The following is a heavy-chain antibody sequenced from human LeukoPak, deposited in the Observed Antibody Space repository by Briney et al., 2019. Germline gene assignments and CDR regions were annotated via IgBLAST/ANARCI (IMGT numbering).Heavy chain of an antibody. J-gene: IGHJ1*01. V-gene: IGHV4-34*01. CDR1: GGSFSGYY. Sequence: SETLSLTCAVYGGSFSGYYWSWIRRPPGKGLEWIGEINHSGSTNYNPSLKSRVTISVDTSKNQFSLKLSSVTAADTAVYYCARTQQWLVPYFQHWGQGTLVTVSS. CDR3: ARTQQWLVPYFQH. CDR2: INHSGST. D-gene: IGHD6-19*01.